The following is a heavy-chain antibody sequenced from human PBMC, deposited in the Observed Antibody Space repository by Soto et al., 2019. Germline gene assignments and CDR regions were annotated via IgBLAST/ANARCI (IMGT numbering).Heavy chain of an antibody. Sequence: QLQLVESGGGVAQPGRSLRLSCAACGFTFSNYILHRVRQAPGKGLEWVAFISYDGSNKDYADSMRGRLTISSNKSKNALYLRLTSPRPEGPAVYYWAGGDTHYAMVVWGQGTTVTVSS. J-gene: IGHJ6*02. D-gene: IGHD5-18*01. CDR2: ISYDGSNK. V-gene: IGHV3-30-3*01. CDR1: GFTFSNYI. CDR3: AGGDTHYAMVV.